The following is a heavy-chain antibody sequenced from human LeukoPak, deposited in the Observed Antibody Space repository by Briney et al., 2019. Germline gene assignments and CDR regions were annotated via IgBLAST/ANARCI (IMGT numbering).Heavy chain of an antibody. CDR1: GGSISSGGYS. J-gene: IGHJ4*02. V-gene: IGHV4-30-2*01. Sequence: SETLSLTCAVSGGSISSGGYSWSWIRQPPGKGLEWIGYIYHSGSTYYNPSLKSRVTISVDTSKNQFSLKLSSVTAADTAVYYCARGRTGTHLLDYWGQGSLVTVSS. D-gene: IGHD7-27*01. CDR3: ARGRTGTHLLDY. CDR2: IYHSGST.